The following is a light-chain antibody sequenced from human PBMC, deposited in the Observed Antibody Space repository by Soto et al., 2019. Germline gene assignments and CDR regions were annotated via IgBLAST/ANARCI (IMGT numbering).Light chain of an antibody. V-gene: IGLV7-46*01. J-gene: IGLJ1*01. CDR1: TGAVTNGHY. Sequence: QAVVTQEPSLTVSPGGTVTLTCGSSTGAVTNGHYPYWFQQKPGQAPRTLIYDTTNRHSWTPARFSGSLLGGKAALTLSGAQTEDEAEYYCLLSYNGPYVFGTGTKRTVL. CDR3: LLSYNGPYV. CDR2: DTT.